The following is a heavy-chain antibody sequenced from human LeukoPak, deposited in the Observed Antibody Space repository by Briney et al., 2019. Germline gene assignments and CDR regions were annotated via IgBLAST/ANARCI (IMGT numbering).Heavy chain of an antibody. D-gene: IGHD3-3*01. CDR1: GFTFDDYD. CDR2: INWSGGST. Sequence: GGSLRLSCAASGFTFDDYDMSWVRQAPGKGLEWISHINWSGGSTRYVDSVEGRFTISRDNAKKSLYLQMNSLRLEDTAVYYCVRDRSGVLSHAIPFEFWGQGSLVTVSS. CDR3: VRDRSGVLSHAIPFEF. J-gene: IGHJ4*02. V-gene: IGHV3-20*04.